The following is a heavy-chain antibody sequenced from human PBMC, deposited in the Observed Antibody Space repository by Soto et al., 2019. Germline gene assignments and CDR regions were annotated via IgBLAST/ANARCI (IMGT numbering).Heavy chain of an antibody. J-gene: IGHJ2*01. CDR3: ARARDTAMVTGAFDL. CDR1: GGTFSSYA. Sequence: QVQLVQSGAEVKKPGSSVKVSCKASGGTFSSYAISWVRQAPGQGLEWMGGIIPIFGTANYAQKFQGRVTITADESTSTAYMELSSLRAEDAAVYYGARARDTAMVTGAFDLWGRGTLVTVSS. V-gene: IGHV1-69*01. D-gene: IGHD5-18*01. CDR2: IIPIFGTA.